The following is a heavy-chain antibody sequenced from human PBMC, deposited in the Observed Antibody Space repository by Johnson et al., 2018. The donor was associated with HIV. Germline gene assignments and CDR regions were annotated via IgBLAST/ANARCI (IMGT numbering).Heavy chain of an antibody. CDR3: ARPPGVGSVDAFDI. CDR2: ISSSGSTI. Sequence: VQLVESGGGLVQPGGSLRLSCAASGFTFSSYEMNWVRQAPGKGLEWVSYISSSGSTIYYADSVKGRFTISRDNAKNSLYLQMNSLRAEDTAVYYCARPPGVGSVDAFDIWGQGTMVTVSS. D-gene: IGHD2-15*01. CDR1: GFTFSSYE. V-gene: IGHV3-48*03. J-gene: IGHJ3*02.